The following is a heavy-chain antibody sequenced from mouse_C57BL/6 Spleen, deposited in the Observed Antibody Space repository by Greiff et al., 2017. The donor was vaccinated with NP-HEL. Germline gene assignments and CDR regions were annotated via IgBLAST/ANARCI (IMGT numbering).Heavy chain of an antibody. CDR1: GFTFSSYG. CDR3: ARKGAMDY. CDR2: ISSGGSYT. V-gene: IGHV5-6*01. J-gene: IGHJ4*01. Sequence: VQLKESGGDLVKPGGSLKLSCAASGFTFSSYGMSWVRQTPDKKLEWVATISSGGSYTYYPDSVKGRFTISRDSAKNTLYLQMSSLKSEDTAMYYCARKGAMDYWGQGTSVTVSS.